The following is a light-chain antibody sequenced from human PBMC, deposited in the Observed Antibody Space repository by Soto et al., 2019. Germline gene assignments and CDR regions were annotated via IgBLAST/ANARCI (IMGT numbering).Light chain of an antibody. CDR1: QNIDKF. CDR2: VTS. J-gene: IGKJ1*01. Sequence: DIQMTQSPNSLSASVGDRVTITCRTSQNIDKFLNWYQQKPGKAPRLLIYVTSSLQTGVPSRFSGSGSGTDFSLTINSLDPEDFATYYCQQSYITPQTFGQGTKVEI. CDR3: QQSYITPQT. V-gene: IGKV1-39*01.